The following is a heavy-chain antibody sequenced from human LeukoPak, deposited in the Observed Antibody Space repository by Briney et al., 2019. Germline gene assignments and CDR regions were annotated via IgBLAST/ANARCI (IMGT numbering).Heavy chain of an antibody. V-gene: IGHV3-23*01. CDR2: ISGSGGST. J-gene: IGHJ5*02. D-gene: IGHD3-10*01. CDR3: AKDTYYYGSGSYFAGRWFDP. Sequence: PGGSLRLSCAASGFTFSSYAMSWVRQAPGKGLEWVSAISGSGGSTYYADSVKGRFTISRDNSKNTLYLQMNSLRAEDTAVYYCAKDTYYYGSGSYFAGRWFDPWGQGTLVTVSS. CDR1: GFTFSSYA.